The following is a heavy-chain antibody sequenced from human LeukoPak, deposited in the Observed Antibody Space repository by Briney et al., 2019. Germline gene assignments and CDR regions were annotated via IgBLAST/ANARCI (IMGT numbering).Heavy chain of an antibody. CDR1: GNSFTSSW. CDR2: IYPGDSDT. D-gene: IGHD6-13*01. V-gene: IGHV5-51*01. CDR3: ARWRSSWYFDL. Sequence: GESLKISCKGSGNSFTSSWIGWVRQMPGKGLEWMAIIYPGDSDTRYSPSFQGQVTISADKSVITTFLQWSSLKTSDTAIYYCARWRSSWYFDLWGRGTLVSVSS. J-gene: IGHJ2*01.